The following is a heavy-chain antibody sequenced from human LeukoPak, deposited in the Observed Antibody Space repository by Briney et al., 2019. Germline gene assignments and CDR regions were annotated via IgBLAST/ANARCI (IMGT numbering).Heavy chain of an antibody. D-gene: IGHD2-8*01. CDR3: AKARLSDNWFDP. CDR1: GFTFSSYG. J-gene: IGHJ5*02. V-gene: IGHV3-23*01. Sequence: PGGSLRLSCAACGFTFSSYGMSWVRQAPGKGLEWVSAISGSGGSTYYADSVKGRFTISRDNSKNTLYLQMNSLRAEDTAVYYCAKARLSDNWFDPWGQGTLVTVSS. CDR2: ISGSGGST.